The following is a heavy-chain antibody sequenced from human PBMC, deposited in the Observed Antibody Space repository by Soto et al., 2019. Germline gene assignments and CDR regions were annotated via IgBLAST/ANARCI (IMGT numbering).Heavy chain of an antibody. CDR1: GFTFSDYY. CDR2: ISSSGSTI. CDR3: ASPSGSYYSHGVEFDY. D-gene: IGHD1-26*01. Sequence: SLRLSCAASGFTFSDYYMSWIRQAPGKGLEWVSYISSSGSTIYYADSVKGRFTISRDNAKNSLYLQMNSLRAEDTAVYYCASPSGSYYSHGVEFDYWGQGTLVTVSS. J-gene: IGHJ4*02. V-gene: IGHV3-11*01.